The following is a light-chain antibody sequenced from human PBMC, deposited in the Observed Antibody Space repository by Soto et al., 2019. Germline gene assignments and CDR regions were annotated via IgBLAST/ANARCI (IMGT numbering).Light chain of an antibody. V-gene: IGLV2-14*01. CDR3: SSYTSSSTQV. CDR1: SSDVGGYNY. Sequence: QSALTQPASVSGSPGQSITISCTGTSSDVGGYNYVSWYQQYPGKAPKLMIHEVSNRPSGVSNRFSGSKSGNTASLTISGLQAEDEADYYCSSYTSSSTQVFGTGTKVTV. J-gene: IGLJ1*01. CDR2: EVS.